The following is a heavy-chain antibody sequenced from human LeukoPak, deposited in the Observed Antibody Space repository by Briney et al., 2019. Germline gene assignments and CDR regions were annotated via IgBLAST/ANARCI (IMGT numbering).Heavy chain of an antibody. CDR2: MNPNSGNT. V-gene: IGHV1-8*01. D-gene: IGHD1-26*01. CDR1: GYTFTSYD. J-gene: IGHJ5*02. Sequence: ASVKVSCKASGYTFTSYDINWVRQATGQGLEWMGWMNPNSGNTGYAQKLQGRVTMTTDTSTSTAYMELRSLRSDDTAVYYCARGVNSGSYSGSDWFDPWGQGTLVTVSS. CDR3: ARGVNSGSYSGSDWFDP.